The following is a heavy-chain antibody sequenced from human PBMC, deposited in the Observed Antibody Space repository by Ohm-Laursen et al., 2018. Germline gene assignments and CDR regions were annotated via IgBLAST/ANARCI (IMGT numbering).Heavy chain of an antibody. J-gene: IGHJ4*02. CDR2: ISGSGGRT. V-gene: IGHV3-23*01. Sequence: GSLRLSCTASGFTFSSYAMSRVRQAPGKGLEWVSAISGSGGRTYYADSVKGRFTISRDNSKNTLYLQMNSLRAEDTAIYYCAKAPKNYYDSSGYSYWGQGTLVTVSS. CDR1: GFTFSSYA. CDR3: AKAPKNYYDSSGYSY. D-gene: IGHD3-22*01.